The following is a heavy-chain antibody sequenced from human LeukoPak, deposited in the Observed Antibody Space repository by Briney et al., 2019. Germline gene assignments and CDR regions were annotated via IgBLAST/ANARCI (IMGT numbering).Heavy chain of an antibody. J-gene: IGHJ4*02. CDR2: ITATSLHI. D-gene: IGHD3-10*01. CDR3: ARSLWFGEEEQYYFDY. Sequence: GGSLRLSCAASGVTFSGYSMNWVRQAPGKGLEWVSAITATSLHIYYADSVKGRFTISRDNAKNSLYLQMNSLRAEDTAVYYCARSLWFGEEEQYYFDYWGQGTLVTVSS. CDR1: GVTFSGYS. V-gene: IGHV3-21*01.